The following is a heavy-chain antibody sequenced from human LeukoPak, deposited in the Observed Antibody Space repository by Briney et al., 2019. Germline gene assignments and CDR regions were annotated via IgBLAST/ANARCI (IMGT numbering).Heavy chain of an antibody. J-gene: IGHJ5*02. V-gene: IGHV3-7*01. D-gene: IGHD4-17*01. Sequence: GGSLRLSCAASGFTFNFFWMSWVRQAPGKGLEWVANIKQDGSEKYYVDSVKGRFTISRDNAKNSLYLQMNSLRAEDTAVYYCARTTVTAGRTNWFDPWGQGTLVIVSS. CDR1: GFTFNFFW. CDR3: ARTTVTAGRTNWFDP. CDR2: IKQDGSEK.